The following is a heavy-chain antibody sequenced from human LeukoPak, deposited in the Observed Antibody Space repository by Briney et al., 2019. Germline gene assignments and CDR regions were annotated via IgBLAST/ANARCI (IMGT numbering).Heavy chain of an antibody. CDR3: ARLSGLDYGSGELWVY. D-gene: IGHD3-10*01. CDR2: IYCSGST. CDR1: GGSISSSSYY. V-gene: IGHV4-39*01. J-gene: IGHJ4*02. Sequence: SETLSLTCTVSGGSISSSSYYWGWMRQPPGKGLEWSGSIYCSGSTYYNPSLKSRVTISVDTSKTQFSLKLRSVTAADTAVYYCARLSGLDYGSGELWVYWGQGTLVTVSS.